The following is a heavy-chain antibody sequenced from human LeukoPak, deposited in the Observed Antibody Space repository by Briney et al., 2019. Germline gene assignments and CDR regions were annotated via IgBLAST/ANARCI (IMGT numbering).Heavy chain of an antibody. J-gene: IGHJ4*02. CDR3: ARAWPWYYFDY. V-gene: IGHV1-18*01. D-gene: IGHD2-8*02. CDR2: ISAYNGNT. Sequence: ASEGLSRKASGYTFTSYGISWVRQAPGQGLEWMGWISAYNGNTNYAQKLQGRVTMTTDTSTSTAYMELRSLRSDDTAVYYCARAWPWYYFDYWGEGPVHPVSS. CDR1: GYTFTSYG.